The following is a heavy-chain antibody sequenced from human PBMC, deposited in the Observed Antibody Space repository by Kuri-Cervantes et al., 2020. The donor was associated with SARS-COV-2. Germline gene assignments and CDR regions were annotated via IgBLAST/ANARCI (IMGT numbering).Heavy chain of an antibody. Sequence: GGSLRLSCAASGFTFDDYGMSWVRQAPGKGLEWVANIKQDGSEKYYVDYVKGRFTISRDNAKNSLYLQMNSLRAEDTAVYYCARYNDILTGYYPMVYYYYGMDVWGQGTTVTVSS. D-gene: IGHD3-9*01. CDR1: GFTFDDYG. V-gene: IGHV3-7*01. CDR3: ARYNDILTGYYPMVYYYYGMDV. J-gene: IGHJ6*02. CDR2: IKQDGSEK.